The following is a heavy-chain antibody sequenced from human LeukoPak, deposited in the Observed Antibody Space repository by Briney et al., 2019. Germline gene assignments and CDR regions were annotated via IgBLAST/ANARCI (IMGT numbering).Heavy chain of an antibody. CDR1: GFSFRSYT. V-gene: IGHV3-21*06. CDR3: ARDRDYYDRNSFSPDDFDI. D-gene: IGHD3-22*01. J-gene: IGHJ3*02. Sequence: GGSLRLSCAASGFSFRSYTMHWFRQAPGKGLEWVSSVNPSHAYQFYADSVKGRFTISRDNVKNSLFLQMDSLRAEDTAVYYCARDRDYYDRNSFSPDDFDIWGQGTMVTVSS. CDR2: VNPSHAYQ.